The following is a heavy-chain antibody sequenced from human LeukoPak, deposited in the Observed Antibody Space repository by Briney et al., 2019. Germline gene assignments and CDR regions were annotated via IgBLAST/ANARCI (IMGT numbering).Heavy chain of an antibody. CDR3: ARDRQKATYGDYQDWFDP. J-gene: IGHJ5*02. CDR2: ISSSSSYI. CDR1: GFTFSSYS. D-gene: IGHD4-17*01. Sequence: GGSLRFSCAASGFTFSSYSMNWVRQAPGKGLEWVSSISSSSSYIYYADSVKGRFTISRDNAKNSLYLQMNSLRAEDTAVYYCARDRQKATYGDYQDWFDPWGQGTLVTVSS. V-gene: IGHV3-21*01.